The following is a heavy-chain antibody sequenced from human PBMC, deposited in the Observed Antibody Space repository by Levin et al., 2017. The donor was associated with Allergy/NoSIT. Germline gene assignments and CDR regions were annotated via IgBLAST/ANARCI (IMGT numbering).Heavy chain of an antibody. Sequence: GGSLRLSCAASGFTFSTFAMHWVRQAPGKGLEWVAVVSYDGRNEYHADSVKGRFTISRDNSKNTLHLQMDSLRPEDTALYYCARSVSRAFYYYGMDVWGQGTTVTVSS. CDR3: ARSVSRAFYYYGMDV. J-gene: IGHJ6*02. CDR1: GFTFSTFA. CDR2: VSYDGRNE. V-gene: IGHV3-30-3*01. D-gene: IGHD3-10*01.